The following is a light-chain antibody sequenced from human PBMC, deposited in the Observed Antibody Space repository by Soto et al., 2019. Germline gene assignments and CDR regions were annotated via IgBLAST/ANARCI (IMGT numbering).Light chain of an antibody. V-gene: IGLV1-47*01. CDR2: RNN. CDR3: AAWDDSLSVVV. CDR1: SSNIGSNY. Sequence: QSVLTQPPSASGTPGQRVTISCSGSSSNIGSNYVYWYQQLPGTAPKLLIYRNNQRPSGVPDRFPGSKSGTSASLAISGLRSEDEADYYCAAWDDSLSVVVFGGGTKLTVL. J-gene: IGLJ2*01.